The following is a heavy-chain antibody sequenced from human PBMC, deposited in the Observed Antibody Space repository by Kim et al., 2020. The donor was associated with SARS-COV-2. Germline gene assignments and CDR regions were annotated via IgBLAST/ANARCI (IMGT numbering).Heavy chain of an antibody. CDR2: NGNT. V-gene: IGHV1-18*01. J-gene: IGHJ4*02. CDR3: ARGDGYSGYDYSLDY. Sequence: NGNTNDAQQLQGRVTMTTDTSTSTAYMELRSLRSDDTAVYYCARGDGYSGYDYSLDYWGQGTLVTVSS. D-gene: IGHD5-12*01.